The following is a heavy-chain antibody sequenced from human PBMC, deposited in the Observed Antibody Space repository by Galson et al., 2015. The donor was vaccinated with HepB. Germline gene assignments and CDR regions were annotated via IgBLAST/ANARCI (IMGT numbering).Heavy chain of an antibody. V-gene: IGHV4-39*07. Sequence: ETLSLTCTVSGGSISSSSYYWGWIRQPPGKGLEWIGSIYYSGSTYYNPSLKSRVTISVDTSKNQFSLKLSSVTAADTAVYYCASDVLRYFDWSSGAFDIWGQGTMVTVSS. D-gene: IGHD3-9*01. CDR3: ASDVLRYFDWSSGAFDI. J-gene: IGHJ3*02. CDR2: IYYSGST. CDR1: GGSISSSSYY.